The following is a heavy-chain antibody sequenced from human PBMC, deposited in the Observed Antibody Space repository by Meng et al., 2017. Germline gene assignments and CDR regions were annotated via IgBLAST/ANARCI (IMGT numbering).Heavy chain of an antibody. CDR2: INPNSGGT. CDR1: GYTFTGYY. D-gene: IGHD3-22*01. V-gene: IGHV1-2*06. J-gene: IGHJ5*02. CDR3: ARALIVVANWFDP. Sequence: QVARVQSGAEVKKPGASVKVSCKASGYTFTGYYMHWVRQAPGQGLEWMGRINPNSGGTNYAQKFQGRVTMTRDTSISTAYMELSRLRSDDTAVYYCARALIVVANWFDPWGQGTLVTASS.